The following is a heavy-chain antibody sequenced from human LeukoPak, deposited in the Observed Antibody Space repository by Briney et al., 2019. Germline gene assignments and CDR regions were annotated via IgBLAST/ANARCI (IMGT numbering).Heavy chain of an antibody. D-gene: IGHD1-26*01. V-gene: IGHV1-3*01. CDR2: INAGNGNT. J-gene: IGHJ4*02. CDR1: GYTFTSYA. Sequence: GASVKASCTASGYTFTSYAMHWVRQAPGQRLEWMGWINAGNGNTKYSQKFQGRVTITRDTSASTAYMELSSLRSEDTAVYYCARGLGARDFDYWGQGTLVTVSS. CDR3: ARGLGARDFDY.